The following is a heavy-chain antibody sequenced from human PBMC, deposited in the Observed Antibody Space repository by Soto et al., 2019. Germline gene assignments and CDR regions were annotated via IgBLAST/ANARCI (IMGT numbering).Heavy chain of an antibody. Sequence: ASVKVSCKASGYTFTSYDINWVRQTTGQGLEWMGWMNPNSGNTGYAQKFQGRVTMTRNTSISTAYMELSSLRSEDTAVYYCARKTTSRWYNWFDPWGHGTQVTV. CDR2: MNPNSGNT. CDR3: ARKTTSRWYNWFDP. CDR1: GYTFTSYD. J-gene: IGHJ5*02. V-gene: IGHV1-8*01. D-gene: IGHD2-2*01.